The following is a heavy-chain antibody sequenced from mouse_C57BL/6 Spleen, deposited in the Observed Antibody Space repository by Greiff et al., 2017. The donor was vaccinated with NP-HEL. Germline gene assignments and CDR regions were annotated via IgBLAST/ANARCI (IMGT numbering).Heavy chain of an antibody. CDR2: INPSSGYT. V-gene: IGHV1-7*01. D-gene: IGHD2-3*01. J-gene: IGHJ1*03. CDR1: GYTFTSYW. Sequence: QVQLQQSGAELAKPGASVKLSCKASGYTFTSYWMHWVKQRPGQGLEWIGYINPSSGYTKYNQKFKDKATLTADKSSSTAYMQLRSRTYDDSAVYYGARAEIYDGYYGYFDVWGTGTTVTVSS. CDR3: ARAEIYDGYYGYFDV.